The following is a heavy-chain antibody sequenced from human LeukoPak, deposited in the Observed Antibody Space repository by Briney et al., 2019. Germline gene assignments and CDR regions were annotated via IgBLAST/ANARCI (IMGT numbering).Heavy chain of an antibody. CDR2: IYTSGST. D-gene: IGHD2-15*01. CDR1: GGSTSSYY. Sequence: SKTLSLTCTVSGGSTSSYYWSWIRQPAGKGLEWIGRIYTSGSTNYNPSLKSRVTMSVDTSKNQFSLKLSSVTAADTAVYYCARGARYCSGGSCYRNLGWFDPWGQGTLVTVSS. J-gene: IGHJ5*02. V-gene: IGHV4-4*07. CDR3: ARGARYCSGGSCYRNLGWFDP.